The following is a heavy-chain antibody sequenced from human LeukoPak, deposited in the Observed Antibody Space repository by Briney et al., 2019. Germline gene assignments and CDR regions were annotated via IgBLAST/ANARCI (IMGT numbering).Heavy chain of an antibody. CDR3: ARDGIVVVPGGIIRQPHWFDP. D-gene: IGHD2-2*01. V-gene: IGHV1-69*04. J-gene: IGHJ5*02. CDR2: IVPLMNMA. CDR1: GGTFSSYA. Sequence: GASVKVSCKASGGTFSSYAISWVRLAPGQGLGWMGRIVPLMNMATYAQTFQGRVTITADKFTSTVYMELNSLRLDDTAVYYCARDGIVVVPGGIIRQPHWFDPWGQGTLVTVSS.